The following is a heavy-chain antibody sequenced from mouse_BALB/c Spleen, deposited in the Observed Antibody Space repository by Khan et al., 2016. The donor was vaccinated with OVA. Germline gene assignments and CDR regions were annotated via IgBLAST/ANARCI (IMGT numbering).Heavy chain of an antibody. Sequence: VQLQESGAELAKPGASVKMSCKASGYTFTSYWMHWVKQRPGQGLEWIGYINPSTGYSEYNQKFKDKATLTADKSSSTAYMQLSSLTSDDSAVYYGEYHGSSSAWFAYWGQGTLVTVSA. CDR3: EYHGSSSAWFAY. D-gene: IGHD1-1*01. V-gene: IGHV1-7*01. J-gene: IGHJ3*01. CDR2: INPSTGYS. CDR1: GYTFTSYW.